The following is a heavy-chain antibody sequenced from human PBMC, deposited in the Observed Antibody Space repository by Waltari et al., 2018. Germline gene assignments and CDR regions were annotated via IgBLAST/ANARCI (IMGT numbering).Heavy chain of an antibody. D-gene: IGHD7-27*01. CDR1: GGSIRSGSYY. Sequence: QVQLQESGPGLVKPSQTLSLTCTVSGGSIRSGSYYWSWIRQPAGKGLEWIGRIYTSGSTNYNPSLKSRVTISVDTSKNQFSLKLSSVTAADTAVYYCARDLLGWGSGNWFDPWGQGTLVTVSS. CDR2: IYTSGST. CDR3: ARDLLGWGSGNWFDP. V-gene: IGHV4-61*02. J-gene: IGHJ5*02.